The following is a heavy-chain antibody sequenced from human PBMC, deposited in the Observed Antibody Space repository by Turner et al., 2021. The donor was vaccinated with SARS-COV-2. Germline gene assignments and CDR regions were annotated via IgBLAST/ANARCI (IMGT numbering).Heavy chain of an antibody. CDR1: GLTVSRNY. Sequence: EVQLVETGGGLIQPGGSLRLSCAASGLTVSRNYMNWVRQAQGKGLEWVSVIYSGGSKYYADSVKGRFTISRDNSKNTLYLQMNSLRAEDTAVYYCARDLGTYGMDVWGQGTTVTVSS. J-gene: IGHJ6*02. CDR2: IYSGGSK. D-gene: IGHD6-13*01. CDR3: ARDLGTYGMDV. V-gene: IGHV3-53*02.